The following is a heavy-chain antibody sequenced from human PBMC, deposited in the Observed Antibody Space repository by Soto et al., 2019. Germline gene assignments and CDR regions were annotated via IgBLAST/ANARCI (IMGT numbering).Heavy chain of an antibody. CDR3: ARDEQYNGSGSLGY. Sequence: PSETLSLTCTVSGGSISSYYWSWIRQPPGKGLEWIGYIYYSGSTNYSPSLKSRVTISVDTSKNQFSLKLSSVTAADTAVYYCARDEQYNGSGSLGYWGQGTLVTVSS. CDR1: GGSISSYY. CDR2: IYYSGST. V-gene: IGHV4-59*01. D-gene: IGHD3-10*01. J-gene: IGHJ4*02.